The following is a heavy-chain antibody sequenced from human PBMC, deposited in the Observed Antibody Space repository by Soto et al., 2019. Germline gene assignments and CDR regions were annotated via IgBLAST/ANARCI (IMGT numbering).Heavy chain of an antibody. CDR1: GGSISRGGYY. V-gene: IGHV4-31*11. D-gene: IGHD6-13*01. CDR2: FYYSGST. Sequence: SETLSLTCAVSGGSISRGGYYWTWIRQHPGKGLEWIGYFYYSGSTYYNPSLKSRVTISIDTSKNQFSLKLSSVTAADTAVYYCAREDVQGSSWFRFLDFWGQGALVTVSS. J-gene: IGHJ4*02. CDR3: AREDVQGSSWFRFLDF.